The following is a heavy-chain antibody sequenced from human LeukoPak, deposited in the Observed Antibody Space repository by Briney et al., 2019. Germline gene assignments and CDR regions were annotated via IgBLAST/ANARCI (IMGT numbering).Heavy chain of an antibody. CDR2: ISFDGTNK. V-gene: IGHV3-30*18. J-gene: IGHJ4*02. Sequence: GRSLRLSCAASGFTFSHYAMHWVRQAPGKGLEWVAVISFDGTNKFYADSVKGRFTISRDNSKNALYLQMNSLRAGDTAVYYCAKGGYYERPWYFDYWGQGTLVTVSS. CDR3: AKGGYYERPWYFDY. CDR1: GFTFSHYA. D-gene: IGHD3-22*01.